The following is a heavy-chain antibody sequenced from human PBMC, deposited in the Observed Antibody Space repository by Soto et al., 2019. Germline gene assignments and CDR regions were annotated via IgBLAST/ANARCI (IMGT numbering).Heavy chain of an antibody. Sequence: SXNLSLTFTVSRGSIIRSGYYWGWIRHPPGKGLEWIGSIYYSGSTYYNPSLKSQVTISVDTSKNQCYLKLSSVTAADTAVDYCARHNVGIHFWGQGTPVTVSS. CDR1: RGSIIRSGYY. J-gene: IGHJ4*01. V-gene: IGHV4-39*01. CDR2: IYYSGST. CDR3: ARHNVGIHF. D-gene: IGHD1-26*01.